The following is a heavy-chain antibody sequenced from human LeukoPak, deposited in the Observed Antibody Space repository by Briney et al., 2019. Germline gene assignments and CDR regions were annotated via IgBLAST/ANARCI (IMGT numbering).Heavy chain of an antibody. CDR2: IKSKIDGGTI. CDR3: TTRRQDGC. J-gene: IGHJ4*02. V-gene: IGHV3-15*01. Sequence: GGSLRLSCVASGFTFSDARMSWVRQAPGKGLEWVGRIKSKIDGGTIDYGAPVKGRFTISRDDSRNTLYLQMNSLKTEDTAVYYCTTRRQDGCWGQGTLVTV. D-gene: IGHD6-25*01. CDR1: GFTFSDAR.